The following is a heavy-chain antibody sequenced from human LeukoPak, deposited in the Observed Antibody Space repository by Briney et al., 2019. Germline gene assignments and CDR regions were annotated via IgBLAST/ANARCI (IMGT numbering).Heavy chain of an antibody. Sequence: GGSLRLSCAASGFTFSSYAMHWVRQAPGKGLEWVAVISYDGSNKYYADSVKGRFTISRDNSKNTLYLQMNSLRAEDTAVYYCARDRWFGEIIGGSYYYYYMDVWGKGTTVTVSS. CDR2: ISYDGSNK. CDR3: ARDRWFGEIIGGSYYYYYMDV. CDR1: GFTFSSYA. V-gene: IGHV3-30*04. D-gene: IGHD3-10*01. J-gene: IGHJ6*03.